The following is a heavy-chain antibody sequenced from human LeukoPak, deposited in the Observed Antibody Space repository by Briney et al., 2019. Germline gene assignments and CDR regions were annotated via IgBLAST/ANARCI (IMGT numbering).Heavy chain of an antibody. J-gene: IGHJ4*02. D-gene: IGHD1-14*01. CDR1: GFTYNSYS. Sequence: PGGSLRLSCAASGFTYNSYSMIWLRQAPGKGLERVSSISSYSIYVFYADSMKGRFTISRDNAKNSLSLQMNSLRAEDTAVYYCARDQVDRIWYFDYWGQGTLVTVSS. CDR2: ISSYSIYV. V-gene: IGHV3-21*01. CDR3: ARDQVDRIWYFDY.